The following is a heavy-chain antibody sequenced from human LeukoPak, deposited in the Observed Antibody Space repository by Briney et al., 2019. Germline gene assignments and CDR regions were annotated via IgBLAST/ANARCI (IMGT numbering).Heavy chain of an antibody. J-gene: IGHJ4*02. V-gene: IGHV4-59*01. D-gene: IGHD6-19*01. Sequence: SETLSLTGTVSGGSISSYYWSWIRQPPGKGLEWIGYIYYSGSTNYNPSLKSRVTISVDTSKNQFSLKLSSVTAADTAMYYCARVRSSGWGKGFDYWGQGTLVTVSS. CDR3: ARVRSSGWGKGFDY. CDR1: GGSISSYY. CDR2: IYYSGST.